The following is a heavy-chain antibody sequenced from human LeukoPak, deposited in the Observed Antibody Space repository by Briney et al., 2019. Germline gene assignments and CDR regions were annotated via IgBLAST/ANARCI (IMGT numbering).Heavy chain of an antibody. V-gene: IGHV3-7*01. CDR2: INQDGSVK. Sequence: GGSLRLSCAASTFTFSTYWMTWVRQAPGKGPEFVANINQDGSVKNYVDSVKGRFTISRDNAKNSLYLQMNSPRADDTAVYYCARDPGSSSFDYWGQGTLVTVSS. CDR3: ARDPGSSSFDY. D-gene: IGHD6-13*01. CDR1: TFTFSTYW. J-gene: IGHJ4*02.